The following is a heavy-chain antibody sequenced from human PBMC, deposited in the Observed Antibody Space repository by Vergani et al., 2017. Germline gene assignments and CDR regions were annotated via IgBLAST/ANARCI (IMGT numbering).Heavy chain of an antibody. Sequence: QVQLQQWGAGLLKPSETLSLTCAVYGGSFSGYYWSWIRQSPGKGLEWIGEVNHSGRTNYNPSLKSRVTISGDTSKNQFSLRLPSVTAADTAVYYCARGVRLGRSGWPSAHLDYWAQGTRLTVSS. CDR2: VNHSGRT. V-gene: IGHV4-34*01. CDR1: GGSFSGYY. CDR3: ARGVRLGRSGWPSAHLDY. D-gene: IGHD3-22*01. J-gene: IGHJ4*02.